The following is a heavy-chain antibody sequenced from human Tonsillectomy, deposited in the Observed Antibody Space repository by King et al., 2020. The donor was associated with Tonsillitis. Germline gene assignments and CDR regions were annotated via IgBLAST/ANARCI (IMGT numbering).Heavy chain of an antibody. D-gene: IGHD2-15*01. J-gene: IGHJ4*02. CDR1: GFTFSGSA. V-gene: IGHV3-73*01. Sequence: VQLVESGGGLVQPGRSLKLSCAASGFTFSGSAMDCVRQASGKGLEWVGRIRSKANNYATEYVATVKGRFTISRDDLKNTAYLQMNSLKTEDTAVYYCTFYCSGGRCSGGYWGQGTLVTVSS. CDR2: IRSKANNYAT. CDR3: TFYCSGGRCSGGY.